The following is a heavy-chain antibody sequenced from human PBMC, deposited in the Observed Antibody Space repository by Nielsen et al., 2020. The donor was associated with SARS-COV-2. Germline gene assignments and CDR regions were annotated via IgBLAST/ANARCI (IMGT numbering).Heavy chain of an antibody. CDR2: INAGNVNT. V-gene: IGHV1-3*01. CDR1: GYTFTSYA. Sequence: ASVKVSCKASGYTFTSYAMHWVRQAPGQRLEWMGWINAGNVNTKYSQKFQGRVTITRDTSASTAYMELRSLRSDDTAVYYCARVVTIFGVVKNYFDYWGQGTLVTVSS. J-gene: IGHJ4*02. D-gene: IGHD3-3*01. CDR3: ARVVTIFGVVKNYFDY.